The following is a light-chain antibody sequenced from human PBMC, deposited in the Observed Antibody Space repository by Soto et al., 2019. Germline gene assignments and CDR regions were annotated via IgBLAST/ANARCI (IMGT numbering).Light chain of an antibody. Sequence: QSALTQPASVSGSPGQSITISCTGTSSDVGSYNIVSCYQQHPGKALKLMIYEGTKRPSGVSNRFSGSKSGNTASMTISGLQSEEEADYYCCSYATSRTVVFGGGNKVTVL. J-gene: IGLJ2*01. CDR3: CSYATSRTVV. CDR1: SSDVGSYNI. V-gene: IGLV2-23*01. CDR2: EGT.